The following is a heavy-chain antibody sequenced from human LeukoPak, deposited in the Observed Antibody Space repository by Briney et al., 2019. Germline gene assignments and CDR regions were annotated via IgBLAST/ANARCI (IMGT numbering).Heavy chain of an antibody. V-gene: IGHV3-21*01. CDR2: ISSGSGYI. Sequence: GGSLRLSCAASGFTFSSYSMNWVRQAPGKGLEWVSSISSGSGYIYYADSVKGRFTISRDNAKNSLYLQMNSLRAEDTAVYYCAIEDSGHDIGYFDYWGQGTLVTVSS. CDR1: GFTFSSYS. D-gene: IGHD5-12*01. J-gene: IGHJ4*02. CDR3: AIEDSGHDIGYFDY.